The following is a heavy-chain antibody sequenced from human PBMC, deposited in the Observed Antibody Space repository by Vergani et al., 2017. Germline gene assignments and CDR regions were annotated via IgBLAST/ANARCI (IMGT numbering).Heavy chain of an antibody. Sequence: QVQLQESGPGLVKASQTLSLTCSVSGAYVGSGGYYWTWVRQRPGMGLDWLGYIYYSGTTYYNPSLESRLTISLDTSENHLSLKLTSVTDADTAVYYCARQFWGGGGYRFDHWGQGTLVTVSS. V-gene: IGHV4-31*03. CDR1: GAYVGSGGYY. CDR2: IYYSGTT. D-gene: IGHD5-18*01. CDR3: ARQFWGGGGYRFDH. J-gene: IGHJ4*02.